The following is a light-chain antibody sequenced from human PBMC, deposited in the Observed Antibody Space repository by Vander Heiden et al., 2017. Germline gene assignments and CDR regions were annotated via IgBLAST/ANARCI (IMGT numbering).Light chain of an antibody. Sequence: EIVMTQSPATLSVSPGERATISCRASQSVSSNLAWYQQKPGQAPRLLIYGASTRATGIPARFSGSGYGTEFTLTISSRQSEDFAVYYCQQHNNWPQYTFGPGTKMEIK. CDR3: QQHNNWPQYT. CDR1: QSVSSN. J-gene: IGKJ2*01. CDR2: GAS. V-gene: IGKV3-15*01.